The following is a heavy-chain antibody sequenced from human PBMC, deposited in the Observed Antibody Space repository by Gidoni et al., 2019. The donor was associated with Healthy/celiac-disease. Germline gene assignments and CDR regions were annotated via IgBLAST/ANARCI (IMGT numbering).Heavy chain of an antibody. J-gene: IGHJ3*02. V-gene: IGHV1-46*01. D-gene: IGHD1-26*01. CDR1: GYTFTSYY. CDR2: INPSGGST. Sequence: QVQLVQSGAEVKKPGASVKVSCKASGYTFTSYYMHWVRQAPGKGLEWMGIINPSGGSTSYAQKFQGRVTMTRDTSTSTVYMELSSLRYEDTAVYYCARPSDVGATSLAFDIWGQGTMVTVSS. CDR3: ARPSDVGATSLAFDI.